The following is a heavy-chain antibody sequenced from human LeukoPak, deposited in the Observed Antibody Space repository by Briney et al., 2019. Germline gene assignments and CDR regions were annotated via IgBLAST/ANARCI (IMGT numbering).Heavy chain of an antibody. CDR1: GFTFSYYG. J-gene: IGHJ4*02. CDR2: IWHDGSKE. Sequence: PGRSLRLSCAASGFTFSYYGMQWVRQAPGKGLEWVAFIWHDGSKEFYADSVKGRFTISRDNSKNTLYLQMNSLRAEDTAVYFCGRDGDSSGWYSYLDYWGQGTLLTVSS. CDR3: GRDGDSSGWYSYLDY. D-gene: IGHD6-19*01. V-gene: IGHV3-33*01.